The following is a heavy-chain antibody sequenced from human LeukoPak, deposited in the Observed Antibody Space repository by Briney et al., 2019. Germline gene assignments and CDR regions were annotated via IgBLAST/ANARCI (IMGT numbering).Heavy chain of an antibody. CDR2: IRYDGSNK. J-gene: IGHJ4*02. D-gene: IGHD6-19*01. V-gene: IGHV3-30*02. Sequence: GGSLRLSCAASGFTFSSYGMHWVRQAPGKGLEWVAFIRYDGSNKYYADSVKGRFTISRDNSKNTLYPQMNSLRAEDTAVYYCARDWRDWGSSGWYVFDYWGQGTLVTVSS. CDR1: GFTFSSYG. CDR3: ARDWRDWGSSGWYVFDY.